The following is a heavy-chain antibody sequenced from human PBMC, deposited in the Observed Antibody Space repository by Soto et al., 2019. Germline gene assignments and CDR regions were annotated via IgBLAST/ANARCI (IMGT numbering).Heavy chain of an antibody. CDR2: NISIIGTT. V-gene: IGHV1-69*01. J-gene: IGHJ5*02. CDR1: GDTLSTHG. Sequence: QVQLVQSGAEVKKPGSSFKVCCKASGDTLSTHGISWVRQAPGQGLEWMGGNISIIGTTDYAEKFPGKVTSTAEESTTTSYMELSRLRADDTAVYYCTAGGSSDTGDPWCQGTLVTVSS. CDR3: TAGGSSDTGDP. D-gene: IGHD5-18*01.